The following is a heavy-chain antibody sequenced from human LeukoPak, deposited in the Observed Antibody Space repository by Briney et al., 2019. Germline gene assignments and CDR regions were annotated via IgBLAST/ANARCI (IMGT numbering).Heavy chain of an antibody. Sequence: ASVKVSCKASGYTFTSYDINWVRQAPGQGLEWMGIINPSGGSTSYAQKFQGRVTMTRDMSTSTVYMELSSLRSDDTAVYYCARDPLSYYGSGSYYAAPFDYWGQGTLVTVSS. V-gene: IGHV1-46*01. CDR3: ARDPLSYYGSGSYYAAPFDY. CDR1: GYTFTSYD. J-gene: IGHJ4*02. CDR2: INPSGGST. D-gene: IGHD3-10*01.